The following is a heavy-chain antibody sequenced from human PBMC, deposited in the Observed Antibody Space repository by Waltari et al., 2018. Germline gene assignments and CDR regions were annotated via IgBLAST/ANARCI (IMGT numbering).Heavy chain of an antibody. CDR1: GFTFSGSS. J-gene: IGHJ4*02. V-gene: IGHV3-73*02. D-gene: IGHD5-12*01. CDR2: IRSKANSYAT. CDR3: TSPGVATFDY. Sequence: EVQLVEAGGGWVQPGGSLKLSCAASGFTFSGSSMHGVRQASGKGLEWVGRIRSKANSYATAYAASVKGRFTISRDDSKNTAYLQMNSLKTEDTAVYYCTSPGVATFDYWGQGTLVTVSS.